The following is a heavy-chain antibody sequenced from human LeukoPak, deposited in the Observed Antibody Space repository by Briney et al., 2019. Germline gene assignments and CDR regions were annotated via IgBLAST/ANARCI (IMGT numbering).Heavy chain of an antibody. D-gene: IGHD2-15*01. CDR3: AKDLLRWSFDY. CDR2: IEGSNDNT. Sequence: GGSLRLSCAASGFTFSRNAMSWVRQVPGKGLEWGQAIEGSNDNTHYADSVKGRFNVSRDISKNTLYLQMNSLRAEDTALYYCAKDLLRWSFDYWGQGTLVTVSS. V-gene: IGHV3-23*01. CDR1: GFTFSRNA. J-gene: IGHJ4*02.